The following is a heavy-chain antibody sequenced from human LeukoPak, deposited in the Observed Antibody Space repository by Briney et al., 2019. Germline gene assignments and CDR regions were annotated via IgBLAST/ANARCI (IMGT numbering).Heavy chain of an antibody. D-gene: IGHD2-2*01. Sequence: GGSLRLSCAASGFTFSTYSMSWVRQAPGKGLEWVSSITGGSSYIYYADSMKGRFIISRDNAKNLLYLQMNSLRADDTAVYYCARFSPEYQLLSWSTFDIWGQGALVTVSS. V-gene: IGHV3-21*06. J-gene: IGHJ3*02. CDR1: GFTFSTYS. CDR3: ARFSPEYQLLSWSTFDI. CDR2: ITGGSSYI.